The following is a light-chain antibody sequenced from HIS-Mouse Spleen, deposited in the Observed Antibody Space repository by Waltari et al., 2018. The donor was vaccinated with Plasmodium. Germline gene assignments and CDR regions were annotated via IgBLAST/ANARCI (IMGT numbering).Light chain of an antibody. CDR1: QSVSSY. V-gene: IGKV3-11*01. J-gene: IGKJ4*01. Sequence: EIVLTQSPATLSLSPGERATLSCRASQSVSSYLAWYKQKPGQAPRLLIYDASNRATGGPASFSGSRAGTDFTLTISSLEPEDFAGYYCRQPRNWPSLTFGEGTKVEIK. CDR2: DAS. CDR3: RQPRNWPSLT.